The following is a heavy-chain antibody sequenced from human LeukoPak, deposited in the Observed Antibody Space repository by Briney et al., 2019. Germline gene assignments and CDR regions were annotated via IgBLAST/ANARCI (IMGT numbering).Heavy chain of an antibody. V-gene: IGHV3-66*04. Sequence: PGGSLRLSCAASGFTVSSNYMSWVRQAPGKGLEWVSVIYSGGSTYYADSVKGRFTISRDNSKNTLYLQMNSLRAEDTAVYYCARQWSSGSYLFDYWGQGTLVTVSS. D-gene: IGHD1-26*01. CDR3: ARQWSSGSYLFDY. J-gene: IGHJ4*02. CDR1: GFTVSSNY. CDR2: IYSGGST.